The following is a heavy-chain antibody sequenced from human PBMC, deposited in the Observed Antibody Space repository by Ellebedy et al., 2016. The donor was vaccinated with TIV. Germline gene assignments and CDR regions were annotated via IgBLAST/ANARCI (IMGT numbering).Heavy chain of an antibody. CDR2: IKEDGSEK. D-gene: IGHD3-10*01. CDR1: GFTFSSYW. V-gene: IGHV3-7*03. CDR3: ATRAGAPAD. J-gene: IGHJ4*02. Sequence: GESLKISCAASGFTFSSYWMTWVRQAPGKGLEWVANIKEDGSEKNYVDSVKGRFTISRDNAKNSLYLQMNSLRAEDTAVYYCATRAGAPADWGQGTLVTVSS.